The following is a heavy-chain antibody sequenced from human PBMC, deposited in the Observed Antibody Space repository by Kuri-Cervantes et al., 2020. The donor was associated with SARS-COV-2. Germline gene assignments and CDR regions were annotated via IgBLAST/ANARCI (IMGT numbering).Heavy chain of an antibody. V-gene: IGHV4-39*01. Sequence: ESLKISCTVSGGSICSGGYYWGWIRQPPGKGLEFIGTIYYDGRTYYNTSLKSRVTISVDTSKNQFSLKLSSVTAADTAVYYCARHDYWGQGTLVTVSS. CDR2: IYYDGRT. J-gene: IGHJ4*02. CDR1: GGSICSGGYY. CDR3: ARHDY.